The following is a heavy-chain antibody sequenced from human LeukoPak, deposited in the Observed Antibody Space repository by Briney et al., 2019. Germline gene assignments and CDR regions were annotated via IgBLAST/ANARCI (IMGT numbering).Heavy chain of an antibody. CDR3: AKESPVFDY. J-gene: IGHJ4*02. CDR2: ISGIVGST. CDR1: GFTFINYG. V-gene: IGHV3-23*01. Sequence: RGSLRLSCAPSGFTFINYGMSWVRHAPGEGLGWVSVISGIVGSTHYADSVKGRFTISRDNSKNTLYLQMSSLRAEDTAVYYCAKESPVFDYWGQGTLVTVCS.